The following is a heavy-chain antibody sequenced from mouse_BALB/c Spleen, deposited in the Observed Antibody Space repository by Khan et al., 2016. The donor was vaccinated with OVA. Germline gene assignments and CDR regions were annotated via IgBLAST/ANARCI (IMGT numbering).Heavy chain of an antibody. Sequence: VQLKESGPGLVKPSQSLSLTCTVTGYSITSDYAWNWIRQFPGNKLEWMGYISYSGSTSYNPSLKSRISITRDTSKNQFFLQLNSLTTEDTATYYCAREGNYYGPLDYWGQGTTLTVSS. CDR1: GYSITSDYA. CDR2: ISYSGST. J-gene: IGHJ2*01. CDR3: AREGNYYGPLDY. V-gene: IGHV3-2*02. D-gene: IGHD1-1*01.